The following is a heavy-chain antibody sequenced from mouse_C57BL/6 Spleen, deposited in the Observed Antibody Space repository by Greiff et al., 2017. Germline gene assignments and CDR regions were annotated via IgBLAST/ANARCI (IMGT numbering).Heavy chain of an antibody. CDR3: ARGGREGFDY. V-gene: IGHV7-1*01. CDR2: SRNKANDYTT. D-gene: IGHD3-3*01. J-gene: IGHJ2*01. Sequence: EVKVVESGGGLVQSGRSLRLSCATSGFTFSDFYMEWVRQAPGKGLEWIAASRNKANDYTTEYSASVKGRFIVSRDTSQSILYLQMNALRAEDTAIYYCARGGREGFDYWGQGTTLTVSS. CDR1: GFTFSDFY.